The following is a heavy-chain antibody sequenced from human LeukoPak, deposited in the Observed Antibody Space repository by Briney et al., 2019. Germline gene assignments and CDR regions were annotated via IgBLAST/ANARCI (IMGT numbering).Heavy chain of an antibody. CDR1: GFTFSTYW. CDR3: AREGYYYYMDV. CDR2: INSDGSST. J-gene: IGHJ6*03. V-gene: IGHV3-74*01. Sequence: GGSLRLSCAASGFTFSTYWMHWARHAPGKGLVWVSRINSDGSSTSYADSVKGRFTISRDNAKNTLYMQMNSLRAEDTAVYYCAREGYYYYMDVWGKGTTVTISS.